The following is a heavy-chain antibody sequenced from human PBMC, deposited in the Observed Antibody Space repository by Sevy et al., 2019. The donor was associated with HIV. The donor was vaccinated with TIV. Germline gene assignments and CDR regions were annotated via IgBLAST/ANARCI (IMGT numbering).Heavy chain of an antibody. CDR2: ISYDGSNK. CDR1: GFTFSSYA. Sequence: GGSLRLSCAASGFTFSSYAMHWVRQAPGQGLERVAVISYDGSNKCYANSVKGRFTISRDNSKNTLYLQMNSLRAEDTAVYYGARDRGIAAAAYCFDYWGQGTLVTVSS. J-gene: IGHJ4*02. V-gene: IGHV3-30*04. CDR3: ARDRGIAAAAYCFDY. D-gene: IGHD6-13*01.